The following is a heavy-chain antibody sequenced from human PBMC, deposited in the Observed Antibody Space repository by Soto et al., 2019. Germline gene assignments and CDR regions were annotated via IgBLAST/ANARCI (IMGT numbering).Heavy chain of an antibody. J-gene: IGHJ3*02. CDR3: ARPYDSSDTNAFDI. CDR2: IIPIFGTA. V-gene: IGHV1-69*13. CDR1: GGTFSSYA. Sequence: ASVKVSCKASGGTFSSYAISWVRQAPGQGLEWMGGIIPIFGTANYAQKFQGRVTITADESTSTAYMELSSLRSEDTAVYYCARPYDSSDTNAFDIWGQGTMATVSS. D-gene: IGHD3-22*01.